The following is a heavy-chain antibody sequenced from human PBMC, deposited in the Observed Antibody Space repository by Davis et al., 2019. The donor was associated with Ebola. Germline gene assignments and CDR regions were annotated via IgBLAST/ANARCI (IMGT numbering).Heavy chain of an antibody. D-gene: IGHD5-18*01. Sequence: SVKVSCKASGGTFSSYAISWVRQAPGQGLEWMGGIIPIFGTANYAQKFQGRVTITADESTSTAYMELSSLRSEDTAVYYCARERPQTEYSYGYYFDYWGQGTLVTVSS. CDR1: GGTFSSYA. V-gene: IGHV1-69*13. CDR3: ARERPQTEYSYGYYFDY. J-gene: IGHJ4*02. CDR2: IIPIFGTA.